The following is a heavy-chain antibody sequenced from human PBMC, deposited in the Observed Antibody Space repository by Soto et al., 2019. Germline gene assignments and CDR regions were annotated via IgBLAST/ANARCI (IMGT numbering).Heavy chain of an antibody. CDR2: INPSGGGT. CDR3: ARFPWHDYFWGTYRYEGPPRDY. V-gene: IGHV1-46*03. D-gene: IGHD3-16*02. J-gene: IGHJ4*02. Sequence: QVQLVQSGAEVREPGASVKVSCKASGYTFTTYYIHWVRQAPGQGLEWMGIINPSGGGTSYAQKFQGRVTMTRDMSTSTVYMELTSLRSEDTAVYYCARFPWHDYFWGTYRYEGPPRDYWGQGTLVTVSS. CDR1: GYTFTTYY.